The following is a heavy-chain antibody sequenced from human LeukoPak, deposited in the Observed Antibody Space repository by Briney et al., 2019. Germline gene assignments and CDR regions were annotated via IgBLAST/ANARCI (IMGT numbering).Heavy chain of an antibody. CDR2: IYPGDSET. J-gene: IGHJ4*02. V-gene: IGHV5-51*01. CDR3: ARARPEPYYCDPLESDY. CDR1: GYSFTTYW. D-gene: IGHD3-22*01. Sequence: GESLKISCKASGYSFTTYWIVWVRQMPGKGLEWMGVIYPGDSETRYSPSFQGQVTISADKSSSTAYLQWSSLKASDTAMYYCARARPEPYYCDPLESDYWGQGTLVTVSS.